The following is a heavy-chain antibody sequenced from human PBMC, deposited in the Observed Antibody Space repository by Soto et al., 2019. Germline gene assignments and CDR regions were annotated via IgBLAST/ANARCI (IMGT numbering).Heavy chain of an antibody. J-gene: IGHJ6*02. Sequence: GGSVRLAXAASGFTFSSYSMNWVRQAPGKGLEWVSSISSSSRYIYYADSVKGRFTISRDNAKNSLYLQMNSLRAEDTAVHYCARERFLELSPHIDDYCYYGMDVWGQGTTVTVSS. CDR1: GFTFSSYS. CDR2: ISSSSRYI. V-gene: IGHV3-21*01. CDR3: ARERFLELSPHIDDYCYYGMDV. D-gene: IGHD3-3*01.